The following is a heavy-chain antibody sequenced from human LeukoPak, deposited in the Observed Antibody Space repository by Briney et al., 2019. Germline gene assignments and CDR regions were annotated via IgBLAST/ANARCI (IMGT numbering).Heavy chain of an antibody. CDR2: IYYSGST. V-gene: IGHV4-39*05. Sequence: PSETPSLTCTVSGGSISSSSYYWGWIRQPPGKGLEWIGSIYYSGSTYYNPSLKSRVTISVDTSKNQFSLKLSSVTAADTAVYYCALANWGSGDAFDIWGQGTMVTVSS. CDR3: ALANWGSGDAFDI. J-gene: IGHJ3*02. D-gene: IGHD7-27*01. CDR1: GGSISSSSYY.